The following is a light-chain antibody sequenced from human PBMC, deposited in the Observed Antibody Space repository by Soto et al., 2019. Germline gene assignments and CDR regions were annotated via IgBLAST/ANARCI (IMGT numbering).Light chain of an antibody. V-gene: IGKV1-33*01. Sequence: LQMTQSPSSLSASVGDRVTITCQASQDIRDYLNWYQQKPGKAPKLLIFDASNLETGVPSRFGGSGSGTDFTFTISSLQPEDAATYFCQQYDNLPPHTFGQGTKLEIK. CDR2: DAS. J-gene: IGKJ2*01. CDR3: QQYDNLPPHT. CDR1: QDIRDY.